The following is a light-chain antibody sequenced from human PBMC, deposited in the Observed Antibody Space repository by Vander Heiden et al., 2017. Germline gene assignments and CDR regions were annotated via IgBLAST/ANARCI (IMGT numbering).Light chain of an antibody. CDR1: QSISSW. Sequence: DIQMTQSPSTLSASVGDRVTITCRASQSISSWLAWYQQKPGKAPKLLIYKASSLESGVPSRFSGSGSGTEFTLTISSLQPDDFATYYCQQYNSYSWTFGHGTKVEIK. V-gene: IGKV1-5*03. J-gene: IGKJ1*01. CDR3: QQYNSYSWT. CDR2: KAS.